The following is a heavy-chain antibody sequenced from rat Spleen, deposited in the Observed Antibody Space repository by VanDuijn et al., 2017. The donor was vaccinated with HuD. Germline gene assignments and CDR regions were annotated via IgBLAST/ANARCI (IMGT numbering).Heavy chain of an antibody. CDR1: GFSLISYA. V-gene: IGHV2-13*01. D-gene: IGHD1-2*01. Sequence: QVQLKESGPGLVQSSQTLSLTCTVSGFSLISYAVSWVRQPPGKGLEWMGGIWGDGSTNYNSALKSRLSISRDTSKSQVFLSMSSLQTEDTATYYCARAGSAAISLGNWFAYWGQGTLVTVSS. J-gene: IGHJ3*01. CDR3: ARAGSAAISLGNWFAY. CDR2: IWGDGST.